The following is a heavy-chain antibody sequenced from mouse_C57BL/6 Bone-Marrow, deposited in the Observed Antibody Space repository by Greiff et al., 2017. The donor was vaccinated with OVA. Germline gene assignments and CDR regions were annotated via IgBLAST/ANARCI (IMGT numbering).Heavy chain of an antibody. J-gene: IGHJ4*01. V-gene: IGHV5-4*03. D-gene: IGHD6-1*01. Sequence: DVKLVESGGGLVKPGGSLKLSCAASGFTFSSYAMSWVRQTPEKRLEWVATISDGGSYTYYPDNVKGRFTISRDNAKNNLYLQMSHLKSEDTAMYYGARVPLASYAMDYWGQGTSVTVSS. CDR3: ARVPLASYAMDY. CDR1: GFTFSSYA. CDR2: ISDGGSYT.